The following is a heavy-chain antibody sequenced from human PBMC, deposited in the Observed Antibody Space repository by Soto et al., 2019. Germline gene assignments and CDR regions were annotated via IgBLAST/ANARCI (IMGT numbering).Heavy chain of an antibody. CDR1: GFAVSSNY. D-gene: IGHD1-7*01. V-gene: IGHV3-66*01. CDR3: ARSRTGTTYGGMDV. J-gene: IGHJ6*02. CDR2: IHSGGDT. Sequence: EVQLVESGGDLVQPGGSLRLSCAASGFAVSSNYMTWVRQAPGKGLEWVSVIHSGGDTHYADSVRGRFTISRDNSKNTLYLQMNSLRAEATAVYYGARSRTGTTYGGMDVWGQGTTVTVSS.